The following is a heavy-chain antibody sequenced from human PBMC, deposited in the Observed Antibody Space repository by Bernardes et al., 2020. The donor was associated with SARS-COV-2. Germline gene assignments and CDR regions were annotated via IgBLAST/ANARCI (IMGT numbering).Heavy chain of an antibody. CDR3: ARDVGGTDWRFGCDV. Sequence: GGSLRLSCEASGFTFNTYWMSWVRQAPGKGLEWVANIKGDGSQRSSADSLRGRFTISRDNAKNLLYLQMDNLRVEDTAVYYCARDVGGTDWRFGCDVWGPGTMVHVSS. CDR2: IKGDGSQR. J-gene: IGHJ3*01. CDR1: GFTFNTYW. D-gene: IGHD3-9*01. V-gene: IGHV3-7*01.